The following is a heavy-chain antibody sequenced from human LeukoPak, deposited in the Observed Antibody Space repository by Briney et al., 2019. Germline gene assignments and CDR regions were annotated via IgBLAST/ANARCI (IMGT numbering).Heavy chain of an antibody. V-gene: IGHV3-48*03. Sequence: GGSLRLSCAASGITFSNYEMNWVRQAPGKGLEWVSYINPGGSNRFYAGSVRGRLTISRDDAKKSVYLQMNSLRAEDTAVYYCASSLSSGWGPVDDYWGQGIMVTVSS. D-gene: IGHD6-19*01. J-gene: IGHJ4*02. CDR3: ASSLSSGWGPVDDY. CDR2: INPGGSNR. CDR1: GITFSNYE.